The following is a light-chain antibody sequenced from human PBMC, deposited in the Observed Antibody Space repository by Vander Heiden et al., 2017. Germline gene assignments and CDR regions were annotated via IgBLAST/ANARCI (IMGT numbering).Light chain of an antibody. CDR3: QVWDSSSDHVV. CDR2: DDS. Sequence: SYVLTHPPSVSVPPSQTARSTGGRNNSGSKSVDWYQQKPGLAPVLVVYDDSDRHSGSPERFSGSNSGNTATLTISRVEAGDEADYYCQVWDSSSDHVVFGGGTKLTVL. CDR1: NSGSKS. V-gene: IGLV3-21*02. J-gene: IGLJ2*01.